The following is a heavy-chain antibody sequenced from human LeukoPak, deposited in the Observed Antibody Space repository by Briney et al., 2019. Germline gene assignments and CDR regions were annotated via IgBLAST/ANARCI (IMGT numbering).Heavy chain of an antibody. CDR2: VSYDGSNK. CDR3: ARDSHGMDV. J-gene: IGHJ6*02. CDR1: GVTFITYA. V-gene: IGHV3-30-3*01. Sequence: GRSLRLSCAASGVTFITYAMHWVRQAPGRGLEWVAFVSYDGSNKYYADSVKGRFTISRDNSKNTLCLQMNSLRPEDTAVYYCARDSHGMDVWGQGTTVTVSS.